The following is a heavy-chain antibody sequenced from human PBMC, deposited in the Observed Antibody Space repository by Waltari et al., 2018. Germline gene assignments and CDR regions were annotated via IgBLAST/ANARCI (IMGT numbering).Heavy chain of an antibody. CDR1: GYTFTAHA. J-gene: IGHJ4*02. CDR3: ARELLGGGAFDS. D-gene: IGHD3-16*01. Sequence: QVQLVQSGSELKKPGASVKVSCKASGYTFTAHAMNWVRQAPGQGLQFLGWINTNTQNPFYARGFAGRFVFSLDTSISTAYMDITSLKTEDTAVYYCARELLGGGAFDSWGQGTLVSVSS. CDR2: INTNTQNP. V-gene: IGHV7-4-1*02.